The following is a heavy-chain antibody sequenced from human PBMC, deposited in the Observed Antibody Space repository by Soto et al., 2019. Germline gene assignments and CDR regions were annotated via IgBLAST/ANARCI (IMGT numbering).Heavy chain of an antibody. V-gene: IGHV5-51*01. J-gene: IGHJ4*02. CDR3: ARDYCSGTTCYDFDY. D-gene: IGHD2-2*01. CDR1: GYRFTNYW. Sequence: GESLKISCKGSGYRFTNYWIGWVRQMPGKGLEWMGIIYPGDSDTRYSPSFQGHVTISADKSINTAYLQWSSLKASDTAMYYCARDYCSGTTCYDFDYCGQGTQVIVSS. CDR2: IYPGDSDT.